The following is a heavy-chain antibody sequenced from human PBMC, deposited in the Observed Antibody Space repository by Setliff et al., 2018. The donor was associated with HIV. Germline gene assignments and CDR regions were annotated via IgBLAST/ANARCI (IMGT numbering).Heavy chain of an antibody. CDR2: INVGKGDT. D-gene: IGHD3-10*01. Sequence: ASVKVSCKASGYTFSTYSLHWVRQAPGQSLEWMGWINVGKGDTKYSQELQGRITLTTDTSANTAYMELSGLRSDDTAVYFCARGALLAVFDFDHWGHGTLVTV. V-gene: IGHV1-3*01. CDR1: GYTFSTYS. CDR3: ARGALLAVFDFDH. J-gene: IGHJ4*01.